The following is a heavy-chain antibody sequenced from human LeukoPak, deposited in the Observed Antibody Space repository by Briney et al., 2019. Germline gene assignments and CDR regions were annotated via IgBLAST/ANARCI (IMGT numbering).Heavy chain of an antibody. Sequence: GGSLRLSCAASGFTFSSYGMSWVRQAPGKGLEWVSSISSSSSYIYYADSVKGRFTISRDNAKNSLYLQMNSLRAEDTAVYYCARVISVAGYDYWGQGTLVPVSS. V-gene: IGHV3-21*01. D-gene: IGHD6-19*01. J-gene: IGHJ4*02. CDR2: ISSSSSYI. CDR1: GFTFSSYG. CDR3: ARVISVAGYDY.